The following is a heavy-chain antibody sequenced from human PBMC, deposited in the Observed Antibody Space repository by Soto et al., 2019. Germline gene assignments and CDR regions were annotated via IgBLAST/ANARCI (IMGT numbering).Heavy chain of an antibody. J-gene: IGHJ6*03. V-gene: IGHV3-11*01. CDR1: GFTFRDYY. Sequence: GGSLRLSCAASGFTFRDYYMTWIRQAPGKGLEWVSYISSSLSAIYNVDSVKGRFTISRDNSKNSLYLQMNSLGAEDTAVYYWARLTRAASGCYYMDVWGKGTTVTVSS. CDR3: ARLTRAASGCYYMDV. CDR2: ISSSLSAI. D-gene: IGHD6-13*01.